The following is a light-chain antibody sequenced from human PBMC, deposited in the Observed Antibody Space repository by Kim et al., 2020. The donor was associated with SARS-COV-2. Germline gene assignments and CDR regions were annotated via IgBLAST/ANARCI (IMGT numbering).Light chain of an antibody. J-gene: IGLJ3*02. CDR3: LLSYGGAWV. V-gene: IGLV7-43*01. Sequence: GWPVTLPCTPCCGAVTSSYYPNWFQQKPGQAPRALIYTTNNKHSWTPARFSGSLLGGKAALTLSGVQPEDEAEYYCLLSYGGAWVFGGGTKLTVL. CDR1: CGAVTSSYY. CDR2: TTN.